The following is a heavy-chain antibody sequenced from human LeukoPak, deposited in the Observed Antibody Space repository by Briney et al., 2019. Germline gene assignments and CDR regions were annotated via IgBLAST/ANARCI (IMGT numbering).Heavy chain of an antibody. Sequence: PGGSLRLSCAASGFTFSSYDMHWVRQATGKGLVWVARIKGDGSSTIYADSVKGRFTISRDNSKNTLYLQTSSLRAEDTAVYYCARASTTVPNLLDHWGRGTLVTVSS. CDR1: GFTFSSYD. CDR3: ARASTTVPNLLDH. J-gene: IGHJ4*02. D-gene: IGHD4-17*01. CDR2: IKGDGSST. V-gene: IGHV3-74*01.